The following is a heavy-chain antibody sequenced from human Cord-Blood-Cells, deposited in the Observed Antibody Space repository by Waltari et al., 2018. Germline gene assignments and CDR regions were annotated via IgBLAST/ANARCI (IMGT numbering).Heavy chain of an antibody. CDR3: ARGGSGSYWYFDL. D-gene: IGHD1-26*01. CDR1: GFTFSSYG. J-gene: IGHJ2*01. V-gene: IGHV3-33*01. Sequence: QVQLVESGGGVVQPGRSLRLPCAASGFTFSSYGMHCVRQAPGKGLEWVAVIGYDGSNKYYADSVKGRFTISRDNSKNTLYLQMNSLRAEDTAVYYCARGGSGSYWYFDLWGRGTLVTVSS. CDR2: IGYDGSNK.